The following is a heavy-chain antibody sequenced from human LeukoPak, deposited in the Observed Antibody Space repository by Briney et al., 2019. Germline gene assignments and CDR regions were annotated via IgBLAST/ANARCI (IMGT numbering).Heavy chain of an antibody. CDR3: AKAFGSSWSLFHY. V-gene: IGHV3-30*02. Sequence: GGSLRLSCAASGFTFSSYGMHWVRQAPGKGLEWVAFIQSDGSNKYYADSVRGRFTISRDNSKNTLYLQMNSLRAEDTATFYCAKAFGSSWSLFHYWGQGTLVTVSS. CDR1: GFTFSSYG. CDR2: IQSDGSNK. J-gene: IGHJ4*02. D-gene: IGHD6-13*01.